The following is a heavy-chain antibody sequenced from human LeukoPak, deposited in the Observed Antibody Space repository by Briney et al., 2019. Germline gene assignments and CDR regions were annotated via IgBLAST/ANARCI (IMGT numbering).Heavy chain of an antibody. V-gene: IGHV4-59*08. CDR2: IYYSGST. CDR3: AVGGYSSSSVPFDY. CDR1: GGSISGYY. Sequence: SETLSLTCTVSGGSISGYYWSWIRQPPGKGLEWIGYIYYSGSTNYNPSLKSRVTISVDTSKNQFSLKLSSVTAADTAVYYCAVGGYSSSSVPFDYWGQGTLVTVSS. J-gene: IGHJ4*02. D-gene: IGHD6-6*01.